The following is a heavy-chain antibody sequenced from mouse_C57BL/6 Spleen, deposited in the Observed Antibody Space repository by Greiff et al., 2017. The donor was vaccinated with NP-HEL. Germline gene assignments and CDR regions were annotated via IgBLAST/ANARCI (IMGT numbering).Heavy chain of an antibody. CDR1: GYTFTSYW. V-gene: IGHV1-53*01. CDR2: INPSNGGT. J-gene: IGHJ4*01. D-gene: IGHD1-1*01. CDR3: ARFAYYYGSSYQYYYAMDY. Sequence: QVQLQQPGTELVKPGASVKLSCKASGYTFTSYWMHWVKQRPGQGLEWIGNINPSNGGTNYNEKFKSKATLTVDKSSSTAYMHLSSLTSEDSAVYYCARFAYYYGSSYQYYYAMDYWGQGTSVTVSS.